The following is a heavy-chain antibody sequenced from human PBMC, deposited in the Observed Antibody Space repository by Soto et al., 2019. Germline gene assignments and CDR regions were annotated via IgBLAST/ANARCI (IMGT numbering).Heavy chain of an antibody. CDR3: ARHCGSSTRCYSYQDSHRIAV. V-gene: IGHV4-39*01. J-gene: IGHJ6*03. CDR2: IYYTGSS. Sequence: PRKTLPLTWTVSGATIILSYLFWGWVRQPTGMGLVWIGSIYYTGSSYYNPSLKSRLITSVDTSKNQFSLKLNSVTAADTAVYYCARHCGSSTRCYSYQDSHRIAVCGKVNAVT. CDR1: GATIILSYLF. D-gene: IGHD2-2*01.